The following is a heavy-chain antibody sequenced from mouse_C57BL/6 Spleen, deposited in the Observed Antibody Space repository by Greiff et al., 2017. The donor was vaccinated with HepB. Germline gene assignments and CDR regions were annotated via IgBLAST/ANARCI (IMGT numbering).Heavy chain of an antibody. Sequence: EVQVVESGGDLVKPGGSLKLSCAASGFTFSSYGMSWVRQTPDKRLEWVATISSGGSYTYYPDSVKGRFTISRDNAKNTLYLQMSSLKSEDTAMYYCARHGYYGSSYTWFAYWGQGTLVTVSA. CDR2: ISSGGSYT. J-gene: IGHJ3*01. CDR3: ARHGYYGSSYTWFAY. D-gene: IGHD1-1*01. V-gene: IGHV5-6*01. CDR1: GFTFSSYG.